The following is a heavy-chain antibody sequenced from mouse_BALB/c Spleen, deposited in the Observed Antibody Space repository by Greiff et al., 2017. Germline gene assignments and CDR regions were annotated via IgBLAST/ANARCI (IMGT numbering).Heavy chain of an antibody. CDR3: AFYDGYYDYAMDY. CDR2: IDPANGNT. CDR1: GFNIKDTY. V-gene: IGHV14-3*02. J-gene: IGHJ4*01. D-gene: IGHD2-3*01. Sequence: EVKLVESGAELVKPGASVKLSCTASGFNIKDTYMHWVKQRPEQGLEWIGRIDPANGNTKYDPKFQGKATITADTSSNTAYLQLSSLTSEDTAVYYCAFYDGYYDYAMDYWGQGTSVTVSS.